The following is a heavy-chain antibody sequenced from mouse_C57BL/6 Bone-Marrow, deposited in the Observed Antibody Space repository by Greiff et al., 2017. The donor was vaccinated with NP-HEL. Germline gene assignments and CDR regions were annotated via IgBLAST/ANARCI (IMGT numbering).Heavy chain of an antibody. CDR1: GYTFTSYW. V-gene: IGHV1-7*01. D-gene: IGHD1-3*01. J-gene: IGHJ3*01. Sequence: VQLQQSGAELVKPGASVKLSCKASGYTFTSYWMHWVKQRPGQGLEWIGYINPSSGYTKYNQKFKDKATLTADKSSSTAYMQLSSLTSEDSAVXYCARAPNYSDNVSAYWGQGTLVTVSA. CDR2: INPSSGYT. CDR3: ARAPNYSDNVSAY.